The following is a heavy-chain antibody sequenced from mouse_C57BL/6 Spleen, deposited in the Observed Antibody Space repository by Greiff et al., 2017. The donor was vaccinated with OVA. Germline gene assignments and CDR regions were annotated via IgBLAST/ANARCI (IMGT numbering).Heavy chain of an antibody. D-gene: IGHD1-1*01. CDR1: GYTFTDYN. J-gene: IGHJ2*01. V-gene: IGHV1-18*01. CDR2: INPNNGGT. CDR3: ARPYYYGSSTYYFDY. Sequence: VQLQQSGPELVKPGASVKIPCKASGYTFTDYNMDWVKQSHGKSLEWIGDINPNNGGTIYNQKFKGKATLTVDKSSSTAYMELRRLTSEDTAVYYCARPYYYGSSTYYFDYWGQGTTLTVSS.